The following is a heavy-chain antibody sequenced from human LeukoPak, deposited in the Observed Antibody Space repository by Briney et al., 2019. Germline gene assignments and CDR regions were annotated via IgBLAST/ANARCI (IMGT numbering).Heavy chain of an antibody. CDR1: GYTFTGYF. J-gene: IGHJ3*02. CDR2: INPSGGTT. Sequence: ASVKVSCKASGYTFTGYFIDWVRQAPGQGLEWMGIINPSGGTTSYAQKFQGRVTMTRDTSTSTVYMELSSLRSEDTAVYYCASLGYGDSMDAFDIWGQGTMVTVSS. D-gene: IGHD4-17*01. CDR3: ASLGYGDSMDAFDI. V-gene: IGHV1-46*01.